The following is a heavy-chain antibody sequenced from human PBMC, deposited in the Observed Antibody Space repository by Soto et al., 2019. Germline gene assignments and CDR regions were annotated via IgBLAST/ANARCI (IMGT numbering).Heavy chain of an antibody. J-gene: IGHJ3*02. D-gene: IGHD6-19*01. CDR3: ARLVISLAGNPVGVFYI. CDR2: IYYSGST. Sequence: SETLSLTCTVSGGSISSSSYYWGWIRQPPGKGLEWIGSIYYSGSTYYNPSLKSRVTISVDTSKNQFSLKLSSVTAADTAVYYCARLVISLAGNPVGVFYIWGQGTMVT. V-gene: IGHV4-39*01. CDR1: GGSISSSSYY.